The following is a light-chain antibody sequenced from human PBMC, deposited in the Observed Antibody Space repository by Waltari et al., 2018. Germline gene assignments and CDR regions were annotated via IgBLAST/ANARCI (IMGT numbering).Light chain of an antibody. CDR1: QSVSSNY. CDR2: GAS. J-gene: IGKJ5*01. CDR3: QQYGSSPIT. V-gene: IGKV3-20*01. Sequence: EIVLTQSPGTLSLSPGERATLSCRASQSVSSNYLAWYQQKLGQAPRLLIYGASSRATGIPDRFSGSGSGTDFTLIISRLEPEDFAVYYCQQYGSSPITFGQGTRLEIK.